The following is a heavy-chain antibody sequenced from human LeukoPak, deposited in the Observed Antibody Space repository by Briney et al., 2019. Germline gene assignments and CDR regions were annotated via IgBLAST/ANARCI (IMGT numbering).Heavy chain of an antibody. CDR3: ARVLAQYYYYYMDV. V-gene: IGHV4-34*01. Sequence: SETLSLTCAVYGGSLSGYYWSWIRQPPGKGLEWIGEINHSGSTNYNPSLKSRVTISVDTSKNQFSLKLSSVTAADTAVYYCARVLAQYYYYYMDVWGKGTTVTVSS. CDR2: INHSGST. CDR1: GGSLSGYY. J-gene: IGHJ6*03. D-gene: IGHD2-15*01.